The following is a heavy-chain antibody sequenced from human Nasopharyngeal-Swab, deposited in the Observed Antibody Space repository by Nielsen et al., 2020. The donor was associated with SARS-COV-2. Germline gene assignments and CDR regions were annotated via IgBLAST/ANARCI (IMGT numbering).Heavy chain of an antibody. CDR1: GFTFSSYW. D-gene: IGHD5-12*01. V-gene: IGHV3-7*03. J-gene: IGHJ4*02. CDR2: IKQDGSEK. Sequence: GESLKISCAASGFTFSSYWMSWVRQAPGNGLEWVANIKQDGSEKYYVDSVKGRFTISRDNAKNSLYLQMSGLRAEDTAVYFCARDLGHSGYDLYAYWGQGTLVTVSS. CDR3: ARDLGHSGYDLYAY.